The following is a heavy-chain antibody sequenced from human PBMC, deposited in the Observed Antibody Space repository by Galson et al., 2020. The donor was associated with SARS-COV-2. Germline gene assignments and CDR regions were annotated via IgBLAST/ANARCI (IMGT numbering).Heavy chain of an antibody. Sequence: SETLSFTCTVSGGSISSYYWSWIRQPPGKGLEWIGYIYYSGSTNYNPSLKSRVTISVDTSKNQFSLKLSSVTAADTAVYYCARGFDYWGQGTLVTVSS. V-gene: IGHV4-59*01. J-gene: IGHJ4*02. CDR3: ARGFDY. CDR1: GGSISSYY. CDR2: IYYSGST.